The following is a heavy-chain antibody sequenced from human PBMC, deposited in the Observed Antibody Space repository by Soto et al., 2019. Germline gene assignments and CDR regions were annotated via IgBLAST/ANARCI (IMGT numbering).Heavy chain of an antibody. CDR1: GGSISSYY. CDR2: IYYSGST. J-gene: IGHJ4*02. V-gene: IGHV4-59*01. Sequence: QVQLQESGPGLVKPSETLSLTCTVSGGSISSYYWSWIRQPPGKGLEWIGYIYYSGSTNYIPSLNSRVTISVDTSKNHFSLKLSSVTAADTAVYYCARARTVFDYWGEGTLVTVSS. D-gene: IGHD4-17*01. CDR3: ARARTVFDY.